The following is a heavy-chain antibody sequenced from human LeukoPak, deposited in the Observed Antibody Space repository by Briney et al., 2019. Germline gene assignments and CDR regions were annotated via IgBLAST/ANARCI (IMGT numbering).Heavy chain of an antibody. Sequence: GGSLRLSCAASGFTVSSNYMSWVRQAPGKGLEWVSAISGSGGSTYYADSVKGRFTISRDNSKNTLYLQMNSLRAEDTAVYYCAKAPAARPYFDYWGQGTLVTVSS. J-gene: IGHJ4*02. V-gene: IGHV3-23*01. D-gene: IGHD6-6*01. CDR3: AKAPAARPYFDY. CDR2: ISGSGGST. CDR1: GFTVSSNY.